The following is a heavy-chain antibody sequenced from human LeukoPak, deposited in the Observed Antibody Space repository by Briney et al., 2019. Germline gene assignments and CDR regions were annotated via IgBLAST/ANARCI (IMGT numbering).Heavy chain of an antibody. D-gene: IGHD3-22*01. J-gene: IGHJ4*02. V-gene: IGHV1-69*04. CDR2: IIPILGIA. CDR1: GGTFSSYA. CDR3: ASSDSSGYLTV. Sequence: APVKVSCKASGGTFSSYAISWVRQAPGQGLEWMGRIIPILGIANYAQKFQGRVTITADKSTSTAYMELSSLRSEDTAVYYCASSDSSGYLTVWGQGTLVTVSS.